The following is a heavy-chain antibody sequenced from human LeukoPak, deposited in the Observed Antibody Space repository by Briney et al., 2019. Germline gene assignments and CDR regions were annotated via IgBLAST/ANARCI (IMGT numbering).Heavy chain of an antibody. CDR2: IYYSGST. CDR3: ARTRGVSGKVYYYYYGMDV. J-gene: IGHJ6*02. V-gene: IGHV4-39*07. CDR1: GFTVSSNY. D-gene: IGHD3-10*01. Sequence: GSLRLSCAASGFTVSSNYMSWIRQPPGKGLEWIGSIYYSGSTYYNPSLKSRVTISVDTSKNQFSLKLSSVTAADTAVYYCARTRGVSGKVYYYYYGMDVWGQGTTVTVSS.